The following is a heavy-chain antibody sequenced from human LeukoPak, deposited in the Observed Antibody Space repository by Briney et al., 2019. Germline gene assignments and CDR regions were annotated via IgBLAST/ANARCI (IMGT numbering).Heavy chain of an antibody. D-gene: IGHD6-19*01. J-gene: IGHJ6*02. V-gene: IGHV3-30*18. Sequence: GRSLRLSCAASGFTFSSDGMHWVRQAPDKGLEWVAVISYDGSNKYYADSVKGRFTISRDNSKNTLYLQMNSLRAEDTAVYYCAKDDSSSGWYSYYYYGMDVWGQGTTVTVSS. CDR2: ISYDGSNK. CDR3: AKDDSSSGWYSYYYYGMDV. CDR1: GFTFSSDG.